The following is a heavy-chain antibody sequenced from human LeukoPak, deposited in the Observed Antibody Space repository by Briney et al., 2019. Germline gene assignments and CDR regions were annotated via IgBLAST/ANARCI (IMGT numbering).Heavy chain of an antibody. CDR1: GGAFSSYA. Sequence: SVKVSCKASGGAFSSYAISWVRQAPGQGLEWMGGIIPIFGTANYAQKFQGRVTITADESTSTAYMELSSLRSEDTAVYYCARASSHCSGGSCYSTDYWGQGTLVTVSS. V-gene: IGHV1-69*13. CDR2: IIPIFGTA. D-gene: IGHD2-15*01. J-gene: IGHJ4*02. CDR3: ARASSHCSGGSCYSTDY.